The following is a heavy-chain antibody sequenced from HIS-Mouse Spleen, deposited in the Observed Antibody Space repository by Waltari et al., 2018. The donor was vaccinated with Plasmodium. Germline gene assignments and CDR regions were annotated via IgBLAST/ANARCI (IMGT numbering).Heavy chain of an antibody. CDR2: IYHSGST. CDR1: GGSFSGYY. Sequence: QVQLQQWGAGLLKPSETLSLTCAVYGGSFSGYYWSWIRQPPGKGLEWIGYIYHSGSTYYNPSLKSRVTISVDRSKNQFSLKLSSVTAADTAVYYCARGYGSGSYYNWGQGTLVTVSS. CDR3: ARGYGSGSYYN. J-gene: IGHJ4*02. D-gene: IGHD3-10*01. V-gene: IGHV4-34*01.